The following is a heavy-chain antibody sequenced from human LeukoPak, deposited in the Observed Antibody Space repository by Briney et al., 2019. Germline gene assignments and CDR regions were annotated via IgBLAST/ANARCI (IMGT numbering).Heavy chain of an antibody. CDR1: GFTFSSYA. D-gene: IGHD6-19*01. J-gene: IGHJ4*02. Sequence: GGSLRLSCAASGFTFSSYAMSWVRQAPGKGLDWVSVITGSGGNTYYADPVKGRFSISRDNSKNTVTLQMNSLRAEDTAVYYCAKGSAVAGPGKYYLDYWGQGTLVTVSS. V-gene: IGHV3-23*01. CDR3: AKGSAVAGPGKYYLDY. CDR2: ITGSGGNT.